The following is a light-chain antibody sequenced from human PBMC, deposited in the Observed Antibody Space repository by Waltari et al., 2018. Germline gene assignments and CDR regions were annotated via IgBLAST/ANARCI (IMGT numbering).Light chain of an antibody. Sequence: QSVLTQPPSLSGAPGQRVTISCTGSSSNIGAGYDVHWYQQLPGAAPKLLIHDNNYRPSGVPDRFSGSKSGTSASLAITGLQADDEAEYYCQSYDSNVRGGVVFGGGTKLTVL. V-gene: IGLV1-40*01. CDR3: QSYDSNVRGGVV. CDR2: DNN. CDR1: SSNIGAGYD. J-gene: IGLJ2*01.